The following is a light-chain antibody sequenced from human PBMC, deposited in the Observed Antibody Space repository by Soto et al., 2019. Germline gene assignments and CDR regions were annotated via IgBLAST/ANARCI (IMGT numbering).Light chain of an antibody. CDR3: QQYYTNPRT. CDR2: WAS. Sequence: DIVMTQSLDSLAVSLGERATINCKSSQSVLKSSNNMNYLAWYQQKPGQPPKLLCFWASTRESGVPDRFSGSGSGTDFTLTISSLQAEDVAVYYCQQYYTNPRTFGQGTKVEIK. CDR1: QSVLKSSNNMNY. V-gene: IGKV4-1*01. J-gene: IGKJ1*01.